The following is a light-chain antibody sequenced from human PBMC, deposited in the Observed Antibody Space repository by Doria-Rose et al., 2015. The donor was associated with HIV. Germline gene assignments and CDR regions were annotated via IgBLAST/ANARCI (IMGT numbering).Light chain of an antibody. Sequence: EIVMTQSSESLGMSLGERATLNCKSNQSLLYTSTNYLAWYQQKPGQPPKLLIYWASTRQSGVPARFSGGGSGTDFTLTISSLEAGDVAAYYCQQYYDTPSFGPGTTVDIK. J-gene: IGKJ3*01. CDR1: QSLLYTSTNY. CDR2: WAS. V-gene: IGKV4-1*01. CDR3: QQYYDTPS.